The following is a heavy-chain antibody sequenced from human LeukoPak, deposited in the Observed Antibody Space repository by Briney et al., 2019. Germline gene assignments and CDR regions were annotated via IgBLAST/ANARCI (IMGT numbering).Heavy chain of an antibody. J-gene: IGHJ5*02. CDR2: IYSGGNT. V-gene: IGHV3-66*01. Sequence: PGGSLRLSCAASGFAVSSNYMNWVRQAPGKGLEWVSIIYSGGNTNFADSVKGRFTISRDNSKNKLFLQRNRLRAEDTAVYYCARGLNWFDPWGGGTLVTVSS. CDR3: ARGLNWFDP. CDR1: GFAVSSNY.